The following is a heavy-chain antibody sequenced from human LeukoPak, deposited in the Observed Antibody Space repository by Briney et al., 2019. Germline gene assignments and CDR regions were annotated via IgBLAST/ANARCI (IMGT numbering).Heavy chain of an antibody. V-gene: IGHV3-21*01. CDR3: ARAPVYYDESRGHLKISNWYLDL. D-gene: IGHD3-22*01. CDR1: GFTFSSYS. Sequence: PGGSLRLSCAASGFTFSSYSMNWVRQAPGKGLEWVSSISSTSIYRYYGDSVKGRFTISRDNAKNSLYLQMNSLRAEDTAVLYCARAPVYYDESRGHLKISNWYLDLWGRGTLVTVSS. CDR2: ISSTSIYR. J-gene: IGHJ2*01.